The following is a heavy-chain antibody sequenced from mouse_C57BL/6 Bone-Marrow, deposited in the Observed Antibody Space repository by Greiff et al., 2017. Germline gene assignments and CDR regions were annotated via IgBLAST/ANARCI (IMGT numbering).Heavy chain of an antibody. CDR1: GYTFTSYG. CDR3: ARIGSTMEYYFDY. J-gene: IGHJ2*01. Sequence: QVQLQQSGAELARPGASVKLSCKASGYTFTSYGISWVKQRTGQGLEWIGEIYPRSGNTYYNEKFKGKDTLTADKSSSTAYMELRSLTSEDSAVYFCARIGSTMEYYFDYWGQGTTLTVSS. D-gene: IGHD2-1*01. CDR2: IYPRSGNT. V-gene: IGHV1-81*01.